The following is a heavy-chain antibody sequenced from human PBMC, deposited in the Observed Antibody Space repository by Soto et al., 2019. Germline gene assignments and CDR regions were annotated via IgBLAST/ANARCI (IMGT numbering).Heavy chain of an antibody. D-gene: IGHD3-10*01. J-gene: IGHJ4*02. V-gene: IGHV4-59*01. CDR1: GASISRYY. Sequence: SETLSLTCAVSGASISRYYWSWIRQPPGKGLEWVGYIYYRGNTNYNPSLKSRVTMSVDTSKNQFSLKLNSVTSADTAVYYCVRVHSSMGHEFFFDYWGQGALVTVSS. CDR2: IYYRGNT. CDR3: VRVHSSMGHEFFFDY.